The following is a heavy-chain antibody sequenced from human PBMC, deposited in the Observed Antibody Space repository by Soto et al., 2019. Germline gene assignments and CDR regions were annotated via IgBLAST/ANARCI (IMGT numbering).Heavy chain of an antibody. D-gene: IGHD3-22*01. CDR2: IYWNDDK. CDR3: AHSPFPFYSDSSGYYLCDY. V-gene: IGHV2-5*01. Sequence: SGPTLVNPTQTLTLTCTFSGFSLSTSGVGVGRIRQPPGNALEWLALIYWNDDKRYSPSLKSRLTITKHTSNTQVVHTTASMDYVDTARYYCAHSPFPFYSDSSGYYLCDYWGQGTLVTVSS. CDR1: GFSLSTSGVG. J-gene: IGHJ4*02.